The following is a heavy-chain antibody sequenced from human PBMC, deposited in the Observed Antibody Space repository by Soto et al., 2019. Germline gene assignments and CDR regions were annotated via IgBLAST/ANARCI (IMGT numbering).Heavy chain of an antibody. CDR1: GYTFSDYY. CDR3: ARDLLPMGKTRYQFDY. J-gene: IGHJ4*02. D-gene: IGHD3-9*01. CDR2: INPNHGGT. V-gene: IGHV1-2*04. Sequence: ASVKVSCKASGYTFSDYYIHWVRQAPGQGLEWMGWINPNHGGTNYAQRFQGWVTMTRDTSITTAYMELTSLKSDDTAMYYCARDLLPMGKTRYQFDYWGQGTLVTVSS.